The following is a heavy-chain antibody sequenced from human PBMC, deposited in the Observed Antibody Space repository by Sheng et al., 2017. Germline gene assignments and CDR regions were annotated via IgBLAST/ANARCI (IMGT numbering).Heavy chain of an antibody. Sequence: QVQLVESGGDLVKPGGSLRLSCAASGFTFSDYYMSWIRQAPGKGLEWVSYISSSGSTIYYADSVKGRFTISRDNAKNSLYLQXNSLRAEDTAVYYCAREPYYDILTGYYYYFDYWGQGTLVTVSS. J-gene: IGHJ4*02. D-gene: IGHD3-9*01. CDR3: AREPYYDILTGYYYYFDY. CDR2: ISSSGSTI. CDR1: GFTFSDYY. V-gene: IGHV3-11*04.